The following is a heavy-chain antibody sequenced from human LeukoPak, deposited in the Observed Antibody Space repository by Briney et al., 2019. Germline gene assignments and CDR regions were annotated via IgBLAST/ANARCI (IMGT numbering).Heavy chain of an antibody. J-gene: IGHJ4*02. CDR3: ARDVGEWPNFDY. V-gene: IGHV3-74*01. D-gene: IGHD3-16*01. CDR2: INSDGSST. CDR1: GFTFSSYW. Sequence: GGSLRLSCAASGFTFSSYWMHWVRQAPGKGLVWVSRINSDGSSTSYADSVKGRFTISRDDAKNTLYLQMNSLRAEDTAVYYCARDVGEWPNFDYWGQGTLVTVSS.